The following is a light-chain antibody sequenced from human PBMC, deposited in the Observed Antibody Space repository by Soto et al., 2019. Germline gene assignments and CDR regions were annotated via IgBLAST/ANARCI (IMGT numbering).Light chain of an antibody. CDR1: QSVSRSY. Sequence: EIVLTQSPGTLSLSPEERATLSCRASQSVSRSYLAWYQQRPGQAPRLLIYAASSRATGIPDRFSGSGSGTDFTLTISRVEPEDIAVFYCQQYAESPITFGQGTRLEIK. J-gene: IGKJ5*01. V-gene: IGKV3-20*01. CDR2: AAS. CDR3: QQYAESPIT.